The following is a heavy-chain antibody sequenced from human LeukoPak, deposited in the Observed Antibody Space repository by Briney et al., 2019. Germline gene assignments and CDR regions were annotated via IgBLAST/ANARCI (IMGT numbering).Heavy chain of an antibody. CDR1: GYTFTSYG. Sequence: SVKVSCKASGYTFTSYGISWVRQAPGQGLEWMGGIIPIFGTANYAQKFQGRVTITADESTSTAYMELSSLRSEDTAVYYCAREAADSSSYYYYGMDVWGQGTTVTVSS. D-gene: IGHD6-13*01. CDR2: IIPIFGTA. J-gene: IGHJ6*02. CDR3: AREAADSSSYYYYGMDV. V-gene: IGHV1-69*13.